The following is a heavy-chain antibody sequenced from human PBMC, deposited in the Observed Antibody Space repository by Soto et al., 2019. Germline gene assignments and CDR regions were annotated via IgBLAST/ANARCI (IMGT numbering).Heavy chain of an antibody. CDR3: ARELPQRQGRNMDV. CDR2: INHRGSL. J-gene: IGHJ6*02. Sequence: WTLIRHRPGEGLEGFGYINHRGSLYYNPSLKSRVSMSVDTSKNPFSLNLRSVTASDTAVYYCARELPQRQGRNMDVWGQGTTVTVSS. V-gene: IGHV4-31*02. D-gene: IGHD1-1*01.